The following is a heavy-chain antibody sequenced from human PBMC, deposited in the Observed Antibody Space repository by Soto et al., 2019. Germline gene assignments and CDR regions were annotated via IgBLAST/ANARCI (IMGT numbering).Heavy chain of an antibody. V-gene: IGHV1-18*01. J-gene: IGHJ6*02. D-gene: IGHD1-26*01. CDR2: ISAYNGNT. CDR3: AREGGSYYYYYYGMDV. Sequence: ASVKVSCKASGYTFTSYGISWVRQAPGQGLEGMGWISAYNGNTNYAQKLQGRVTMTTDTSTSTAYMELRSLRSDDTAVYYCAREGGSYYYYYYGMDVWGQGTTVTVSS. CDR1: GYTFTSYG.